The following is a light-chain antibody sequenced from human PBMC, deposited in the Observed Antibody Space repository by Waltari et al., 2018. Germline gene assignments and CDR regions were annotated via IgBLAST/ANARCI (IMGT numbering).Light chain of an antibody. CDR3: QQYYNTLPT. J-gene: IGKJ1*01. CDR2: GAS. Sequence: EIVMTQSPATLSVSPGERATLSCRASQSISSNLAWYQQKPGQAPRLLICGASTRATGIPARFSGSGSGTEFTLTISSLQSEDFAVYYCQQYYNTLPTFGQGTKVEIK. V-gene: IGKV3-15*01. CDR1: QSISSN.